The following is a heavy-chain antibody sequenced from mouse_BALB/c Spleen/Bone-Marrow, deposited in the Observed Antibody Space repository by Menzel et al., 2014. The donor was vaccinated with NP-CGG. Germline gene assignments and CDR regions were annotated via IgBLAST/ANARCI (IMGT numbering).Heavy chain of an antibody. D-gene: IGHD2-1*01. Sequence: EVKLMESGGGLVQPGGSLKLSCAASGFTFSNYGMSWVRQTPDKRLELVATINGNGGSTYYPDSVKGRFAISRDTAKNTLYLQMSSLKPEETAMYYCVRGNYGNYVDYFDFWGQGTTLTVSS. J-gene: IGHJ2*01. CDR3: VRGNYGNYVDYFDF. CDR1: GFTFSNYG. CDR2: INGNGGST. V-gene: IGHV5-6-3*01.